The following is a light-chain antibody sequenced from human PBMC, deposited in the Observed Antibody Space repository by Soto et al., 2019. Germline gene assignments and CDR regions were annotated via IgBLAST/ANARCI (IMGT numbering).Light chain of an antibody. V-gene: IGLV3-21*04. CDR1: NIGGQD. Sequence: SSELTQPPSVSVAPGKTARIPCGGNNIGGQDVHWYQQKPGQAPVLVIYFDSDRPSGIPERFSGSNSGNTATLTISRVEAGDEADYYCQVWDSSSDHRGVFGGGTQLTVL. CDR2: FDS. CDR3: QVWDSSSDHRGV. J-gene: IGLJ3*02.